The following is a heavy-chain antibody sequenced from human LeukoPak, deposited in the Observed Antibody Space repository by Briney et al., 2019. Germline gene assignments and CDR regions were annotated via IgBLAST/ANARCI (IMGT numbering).Heavy chain of an antibody. J-gene: IGHJ4*02. CDR3: AKDWRYGSGSYEDY. V-gene: IGHV3-30*02. D-gene: IGHD3-10*01. CDR2: IRYDGSNK. Sequence: GGSLRLSCAASGFTFSSYGMHWVRQAPGKGLEWVAFIRYDGSNKYYADSVKGRFTISRDNSKNTLYLQMNSLRAEDTAVYYCAKDWRYGSGSYEDYWGQGTLVTVSS. CDR1: GFTFSSYG.